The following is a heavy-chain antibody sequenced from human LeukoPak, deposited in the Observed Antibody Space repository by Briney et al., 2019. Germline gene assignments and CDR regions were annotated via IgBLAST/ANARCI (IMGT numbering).Heavy chain of an antibody. CDR3: ARGIGYNGDY. CDR2: ISVSGGGT. V-gene: IGHV3-23*01. CDR1: GFTFSSYA. Sequence: PGGSLRLSCAASGFTFSSYAMSWVRQAPGKGLEWVSSISVSGGGTYYADSVKGRFTISRDNSKNTLYLQMHSLRVEDTAVYYCARGIGYNGDYWGQGTLVTVSS. J-gene: IGHJ4*02. D-gene: IGHD5-24*01.